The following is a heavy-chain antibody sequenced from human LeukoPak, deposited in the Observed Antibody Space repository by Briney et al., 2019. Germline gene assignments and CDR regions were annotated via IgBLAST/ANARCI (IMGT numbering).Heavy chain of an antibody. V-gene: IGHV1-8*01. J-gene: IGHJ4*02. CDR1: GYTFTSYD. Sequence: ASVKVSCKASGYTFTSYDINWVRQATGQGLEWMGWMNPNSGNTGYAQKFRGRVTMTRNTSISTAYMELSSLRSEDTAVYYCARVYLRRDGYTGGYWGQGTLVTVSS. CDR3: ARVYLRRDGYTGGY. CDR2: MNPNSGNT. D-gene: IGHD5-24*01.